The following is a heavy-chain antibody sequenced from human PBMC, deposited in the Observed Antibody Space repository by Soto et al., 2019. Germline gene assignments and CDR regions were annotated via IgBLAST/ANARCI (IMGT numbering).Heavy chain of an antibody. J-gene: IGHJ6*02. CDR3: ARVRRMTTLTVYVSYGMDV. V-gene: IGHV4-34*01. CDR1: GGSFSGYY. D-gene: IGHD4-17*01. Sequence: LSLTCAVYGGSFSGYYWSWIRQPPGKGLEWIGEINHSGSTNYNPSLKSRVTISVDTSKNQFSLKLSSVTAADTAVYYCARVRRMTTLTVYVSYGMDVWGQGTTVTVSS. CDR2: INHSGST.